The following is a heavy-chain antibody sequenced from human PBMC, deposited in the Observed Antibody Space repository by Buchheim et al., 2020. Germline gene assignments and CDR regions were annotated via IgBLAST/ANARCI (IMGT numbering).Heavy chain of an antibody. V-gene: IGHV3-7*01. CDR1: GFTFSSYW. D-gene: IGHD5-18*01. CDR2: IKQDGSEK. J-gene: IGHJ5*02. CDR3: ARLTYSYGYNWFDP. Sequence: EVQLVESGGGLVQPGGSLRLSCAASGFTFSSYWMSWVRQAPGKGLEWVAHIKQDGSEKYSVDSVKGRFTISRDTAKNSLSLQMNILRAEDTAVYYCARLTYSYGYNWFDPWGQGTL.